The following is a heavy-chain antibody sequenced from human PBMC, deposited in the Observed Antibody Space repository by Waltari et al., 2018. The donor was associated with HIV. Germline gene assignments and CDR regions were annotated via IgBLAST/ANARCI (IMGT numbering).Heavy chain of an antibody. CDR1: TGDIPQNYY. CDR2: VYSNGLI. V-gene: IGHV4-39*01. D-gene: IGHD1-1*01. J-gene: IGHJ4*02. CDR3: ATLIAETGTIDY. Sequence: QLQLQESGTALVKPSEALSATGTVSTGDIPQNYYGGWVRQSPGTGLEWFGVVYSNGLIHYSPSLKSRVPMSVDSSKILFSLTVTSVTAADTPLYFCATLIAETGTIDYWGQGSLVPVSS.